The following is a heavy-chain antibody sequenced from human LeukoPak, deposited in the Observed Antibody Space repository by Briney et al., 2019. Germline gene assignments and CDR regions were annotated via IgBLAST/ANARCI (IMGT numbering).Heavy chain of an antibody. V-gene: IGHV4-34*01. CDR2: INRSGVS. J-gene: IGHJ6*03. Sequence: PSETLSLTCAVYGESSSGYSYGWIRQSPGKGLEWFGDINRSGVSNYNPSLKSRVTISVDTSRNQFSLELRSVAAADTAVYYCVRIYYYVDVWGEGTTVTVSS. CDR1: GESSSGYS. CDR3: VRIYYYVDV.